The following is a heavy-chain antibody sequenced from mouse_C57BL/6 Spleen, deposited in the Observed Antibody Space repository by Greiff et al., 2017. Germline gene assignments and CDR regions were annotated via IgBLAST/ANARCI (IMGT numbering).Heavy chain of an antibody. CDR1: GFSLTSYA. J-gene: IGHJ2*01. V-gene: IGHV2-9-1*01. CDR3: ARIDYGSSYYFYY. CDR2: IWTGGGT. D-gene: IGHD1-1*01. Sequence: QVQLKESGPGLVAPSQSMSITCTVSGFSLTSYAISWVRQPPGKGLEWLGVIWTGGGTNYNSALKSRLSISKYNSKSQVFIKMNSLQTDDTARYSCARIDYGSSYYFYYWGQGTTLTVSS.